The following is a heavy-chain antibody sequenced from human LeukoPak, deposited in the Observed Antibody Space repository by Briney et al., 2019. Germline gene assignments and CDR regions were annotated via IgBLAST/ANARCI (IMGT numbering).Heavy chain of an antibody. Sequence: GGSLRLSCAASGFTFSDYYMSWIRQAPGKGLEWVSYISSSGSTIYYADSVKGRFTISSDNAKNSLYLQMNSLRAEDTAVYYCAREPGYSSGWFRNDYWGQGTLVTVSS. V-gene: IGHV3-11*01. CDR2: ISSSGSTI. CDR1: GFTFSDYY. CDR3: AREPGYSSGWFRNDY. D-gene: IGHD6-19*01. J-gene: IGHJ4*02.